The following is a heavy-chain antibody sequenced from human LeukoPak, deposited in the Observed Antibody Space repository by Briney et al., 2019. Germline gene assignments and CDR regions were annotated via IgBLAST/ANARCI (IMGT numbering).Heavy chain of an antibody. D-gene: IGHD1-26*01. J-gene: IGHJ4*02. V-gene: IGHV4-59*01. CDR2: IYYSGNT. CDR3: ARVGSGSFDY. CDR1: GGSISSYY. Sequence: TSETLSVTCTVSGGSISSYYWSWLRQAPGKGLEWIGYIYYSGNTNYNPSLKSRVTISIDTSKNQFYLKLISVTAADTAVYYCARVGSGSFDYWGQGTLVTVSS.